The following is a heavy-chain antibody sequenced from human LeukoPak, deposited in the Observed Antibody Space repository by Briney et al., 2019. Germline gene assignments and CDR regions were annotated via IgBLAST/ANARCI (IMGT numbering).Heavy chain of an antibody. CDR2: ISGSGGGP. D-gene: IGHD4-17*01. CDR1: GFTFSSCA. J-gene: IGHJ4*02. Sequence: GGSLRLSCAASGFTFSSCAMSWVRQAPGKGLEWVSGISGSGGGPIYADSVRGRFIISRDNSKNTLYLQMNSLRAEDTALYYCAKRMTTVTNFDYWGQGTLVTVSS. V-gene: IGHV3-23*01. CDR3: AKRMTTVTNFDY.